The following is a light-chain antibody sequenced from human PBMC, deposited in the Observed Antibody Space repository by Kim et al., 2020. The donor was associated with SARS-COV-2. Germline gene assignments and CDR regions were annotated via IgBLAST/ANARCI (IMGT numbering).Light chain of an antibody. CDR2: YDS. V-gene: IGLV3-21*04. CDR1: NIGSKS. Sequence: VAVAPGKTARITCGGNNIGSKSVHWYQQKPGQAPVLVIYYDSDRPSGIPERFSGSNSGNTATLTISRVEAGDEAVYYCQVWDSGVVFGGGTKLTVL. CDR3: QVWDSGVV. J-gene: IGLJ2*01.